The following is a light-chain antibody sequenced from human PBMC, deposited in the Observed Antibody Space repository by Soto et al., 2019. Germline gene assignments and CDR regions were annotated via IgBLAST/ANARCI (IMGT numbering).Light chain of an antibody. CDR3: SSYASSSTLEVV. CDR2: DVS. CDR1: SNDVGGYNY. J-gene: IGLJ2*01. Sequence: QSVLTQPASVSGSPGQSITISCTGTSNDVGGYNYVSWYQQHPGKAPKLMIYDVSHRPSGISNRFSGSKSGNTASLTISGLQAEDEADYYCSSYASSSTLEVVFGGGTKLTVL. V-gene: IGLV2-14*03.